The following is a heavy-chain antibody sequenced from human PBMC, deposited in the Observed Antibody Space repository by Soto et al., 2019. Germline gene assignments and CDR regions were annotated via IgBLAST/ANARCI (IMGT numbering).Heavy chain of an antibody. D-gene: IGHD6-19*01. CDR1: GFTFTSSA. V-gene: IGHV1-58*01. Sequence: ASVKVSCKASGFTFTSSAVQWVRQARGQRLEWIGWIVVGSGNTNYAQKFQERVTITRDMSTSTAYMELSSLRSEDTAVYYCASSDNSSGWYNYYYYGMDVWGQGTTVTVSS. CDR2: IVVGSGNT. CDR3: ASSDNSSGWYNYYYYGMDV. J-gene: IGHJ6*02.